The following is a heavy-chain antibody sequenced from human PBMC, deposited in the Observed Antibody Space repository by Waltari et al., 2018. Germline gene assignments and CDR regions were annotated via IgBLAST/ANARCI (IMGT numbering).Heavy chain of an antibody. Sequence: QVQLVQSGAEVKKPGASVKVSCKASGYTFTSYGISWVRQAPGQGLEWMGWISAYNGNTNYAQKLQGRVTMTTDTSTSTAYMELRSLRSDDTAVYYCAILGYCSSTSCYYYYGMDVWGQGTTVTVSS. CDR3: AILGYCSSTSCYYYYGMDV. J-gene: IGHJ6*02. CDR1: GYTFTSYG. CDR2: ISAYNGNT. V-gene: IGHV1-18*01. D-gene: IGHD2-2*01.